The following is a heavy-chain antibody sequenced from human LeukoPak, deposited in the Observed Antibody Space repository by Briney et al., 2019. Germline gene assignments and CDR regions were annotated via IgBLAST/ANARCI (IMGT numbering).Heavy chain of an antibody. CDR2: INPSGGST. CDR1: GYTFTSYY. CDR3: ARARWSAYSGSYLVLDY. D-gene: IGHD1-26*01. V-gene: IGHV1-46*01. Sequence: ASVKVSCKASGYTFTSYYMHWVRQAPGQGLEWMGIINPSGGSTSYAQKFQGRVTMTRDTSTSTVYMELSSLRSEDTAVYYCARARWSAYSGSYLVLDYWGQGTLVTVSS. J-gene: IGHJ4*02.